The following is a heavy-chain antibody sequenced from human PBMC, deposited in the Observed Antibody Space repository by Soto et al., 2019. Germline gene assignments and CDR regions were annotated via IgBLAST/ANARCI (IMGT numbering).Heavy chain of an antibody. CDR2: INHSGST. D-gene: IGHD3-10*01. Sequence: SSETLSLTCAVYGGSFSGYYWSWIRQPPGKGLEWIGEINHSGSTNYNPSLKSRVTISVDTSKNQFSLKLSSVTAADTAVYYCARGQLQYYGSGSSDFHDYWGQGTLVTVSS. J-gene: IGHJ4*02. V-gene: IGHV4-34*01. CDR3: ARGQLQYYGSGSSDFHDY. CDR1: GGSFSGYY.